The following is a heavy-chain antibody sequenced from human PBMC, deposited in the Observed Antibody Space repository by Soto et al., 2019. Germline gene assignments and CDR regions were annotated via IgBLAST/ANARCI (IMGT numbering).Heavy chain of an antibody. D-gene: IGHD2-15*01. V-gene: IGHV3-23*01. CDR1: GFTFSSYA. CDR2: VSIRGST. CDR3: AKRRGAGGHFDY. J-gene: IGHJ4*02. Sequence: DVQLLESGGGLVQPEGSLRLSCAASGFTFSSYAMGWVRQGPGKGLEWVAVVSIRGSTHYADSVRGRFTISRDNSKNTLSLQMNSLTAEDTAVYFCAKRRGAGGHFDYWGQGALVTVSS.